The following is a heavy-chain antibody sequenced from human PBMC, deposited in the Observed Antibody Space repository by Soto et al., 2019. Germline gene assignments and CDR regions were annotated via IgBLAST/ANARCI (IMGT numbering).Heavy chain of an antibody. CDR3: ARLVYDSRLNYLYFDH. D-gene: IGHD3-22*01. J-gene: IGHJ4*02. CDR2: VYNDGSA. Sequence: SETLSLTCDVSGVSISSGNWWSWVRQPPGKGLEWIAEVYNDGSANYHPSLESRATISVDRSKNQFSLRLSSVTAADTGKYYCARLVYDSRLNYLYFDHWGQGTLVTSPQ. V-gene: IGHV4-4*02. CDR1: GVSISSGNW.